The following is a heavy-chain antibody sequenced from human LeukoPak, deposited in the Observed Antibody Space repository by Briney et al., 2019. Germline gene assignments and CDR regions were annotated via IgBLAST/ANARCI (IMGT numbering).Heavy chain of an antibody. CDR2: IYYSGST. CDR3: ARKTVVGATTAPSFDY. Sequence: SETLSLTCTVSGGSVSSGSYYWSWIRQPPGKGLEWIGYIYYSGSTNYNPSLKSRVTISVDTSKNQFSLKLSSVTAADTAVYYCARKTVVGATTAPSFDYWGQGTMVTVSS. J-gene: IGHJ4*02. D-gene: IGHD1-26*01. V-gene: IGHV4-61*01. CDR1: GGSVSSGSYY.